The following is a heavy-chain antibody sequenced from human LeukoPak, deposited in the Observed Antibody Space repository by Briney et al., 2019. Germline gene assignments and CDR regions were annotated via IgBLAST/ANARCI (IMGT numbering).Heavy chain of an antibody. CDR1: GGSFSGYY. J-gene: IGHJ6*03. V-gene: IGHV4-34*01. D-gene: IGHD4-11*01. CDR2: INRSGST. CDR3: AIPTVTHYYYYMDV. Sequence: PSETLSLTCAVYGGSFSGYYWSWIRQPPGKGLEWIGEINRSGSTNYNPSLKSRVTISVDTSKNQFSLKLSSVTAADTAVYYCAIPTVTHYYYYMDVWGKGTTVTVSS.